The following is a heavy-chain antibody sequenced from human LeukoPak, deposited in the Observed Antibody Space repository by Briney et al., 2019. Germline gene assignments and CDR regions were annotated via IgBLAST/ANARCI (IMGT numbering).Heavy chain of an antibody. CDR2: INHSGST. V-gene: IGHV4-34*01. J-gene: IGHJ4*02. CDR3: ARGQADYSNNSGYYFDY. Sequence: SETLSLTCAVYGGSFSGCYWSWIRQPPGKGLEWIGEINHSGSTNYNPSLKSRVTISVDTSKNQFSLKLSSVTAADTAVYYCARGQADYSNNSGYYFDYWGQGTLVTVSS. D-gene: IGHD4-11*01. CDR1: GGSFSGCY.